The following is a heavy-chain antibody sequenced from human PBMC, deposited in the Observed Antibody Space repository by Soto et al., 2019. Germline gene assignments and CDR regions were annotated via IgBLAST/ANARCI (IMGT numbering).Heavy chain of an antibody. J-gene: IGHJ5*02. Sequence: ASVKVSCKASVYTFINYGFSWVRRAPGQGLEWMGWISAYNGNTNYAQKFQGRVTMTADTSTSTAYMELSSLRSEDTAVYYCARVGYSSSWYVDPWGQGTLVTVSS. CDR2: ISAYNGNT. V-gene: IGHV1-18*01. CDR3: ARVGYSSSWYVDP. D-gene: IGHD6-13*01. CDR1: VYTFINYG.